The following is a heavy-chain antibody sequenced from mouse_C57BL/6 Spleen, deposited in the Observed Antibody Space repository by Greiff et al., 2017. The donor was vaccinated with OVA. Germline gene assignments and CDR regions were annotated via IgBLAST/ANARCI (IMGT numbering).Heavy chain of an antibody. V-gene: IGHV1-50*01. D-gene: IGHD1-1*01. J-gene: IGHJ3*01. CDR3: ALYGSSPY. CDR1: GYTFTSYW. Sequence: VQLQQPGAELVKPGASVKLSCKASGYTFTSYWMQWVKQRPGQGLEWIGEIDPSDSYTNYNQKFKGKATLTVDTSSSTAYMQLSSLTSEDSAVYYCALYGSSPYWGQGTLVTVSA. CDR2: IDPSDSYT.